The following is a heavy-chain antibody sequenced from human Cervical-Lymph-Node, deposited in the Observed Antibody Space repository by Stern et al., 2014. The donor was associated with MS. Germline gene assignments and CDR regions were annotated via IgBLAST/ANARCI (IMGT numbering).Heavy chain of an antibody. J-gene: IGHJ4*02. CDR3: AKDGDSSTHLSSFDY. CDR2: ISWNRDNP. CDR1: GFTFEDPA. Sequence: VQLVQSGGGLVQPGRSLRLSCAASGFTFEDPAMHWVRQAPGKGLEWVSGISWNRDNPTYADSVTGRFTTSRDNAKNSLYLQMNNLRIEDTALYYCAKDGDSSTHLSSFDYWGLGTLVTVSS. D-gene: IGHD3-22*01. V-gene: IGHV3-9*01.